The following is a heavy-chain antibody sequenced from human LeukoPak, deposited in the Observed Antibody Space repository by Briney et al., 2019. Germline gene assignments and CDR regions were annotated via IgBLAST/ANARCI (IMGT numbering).Heavy chain of an antibody. V-gene: IGHV3-7*03. CDR1: GFIFRNYW. CDR2: IKPDGSEK. Sequence: PGGSLRLSCTASGFIFRNYWMNWVRQTPGKRLEWVANIKPDGSEKDYVHSVKGRFTISRDNTNNSLFLHMNSLKTEDTAVYYCARDGRDGYNWNYYGMDVWGQGTTVTVSS. J-gene: IGHJ6*02. CDR3: ARDGRDGYNWNYYGMDV. D-gene: IGHD5-24*01.